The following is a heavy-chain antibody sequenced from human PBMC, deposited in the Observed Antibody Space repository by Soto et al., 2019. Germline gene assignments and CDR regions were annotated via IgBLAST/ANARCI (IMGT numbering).Heavy chain of an antibody. CDR2: IYYSGTT. CDR1: GGSISSSSDY. CDR3: ARDSGRSGWHDWGGMDV. J-gene: IGHJ6*02. D-gene: IGHD6-25*01. V-gene: IGHV4-39*02. Sequence: SETLSLTCTVSGGSISSSSDYWGWIRQPPGKGLEWIGSIYYSGTTYYKSSLKSRVTVSVDTSKNQFSLQLNSVTPEDTAVYYCARDSGRSGWHDWGGMDVWGQGTTVTVSS.